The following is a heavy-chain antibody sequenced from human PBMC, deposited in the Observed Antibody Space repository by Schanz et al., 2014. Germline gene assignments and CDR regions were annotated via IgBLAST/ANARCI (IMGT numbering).Heavy chain of an antibody. CDR1: GFTFSDYY. CDR2: IATSSSTR. CDR3: ASGVHVSSLQKGLQF. D-gene: IGHD3-10*01. Sequence: QVQLVESGGGLVQPGGSLRLSCAASGFTFSDYYMSWIRQVPGKGLEWLSYIATSSSTRHYADSVKGRVTISRDNAKNSVSLQMRRLRVEDTAVYYCASGVHVSSLQKGLQFWGRGTLVIVSS. V-gene: IGHV3-11*04. J-gene: IGHJ1*01.